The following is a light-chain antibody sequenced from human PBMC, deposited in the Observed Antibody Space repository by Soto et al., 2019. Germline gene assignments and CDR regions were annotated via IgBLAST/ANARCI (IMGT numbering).Light chain of an antibody. V-gene: IGKV3-20*01. CDR3: QQYDNSHPWT. Sequence: EIVLTQSPGTLSLSPGERATLSCRASQSVSSSYLAWYQQKPGQAPRLLIYGASSRATGIPDRFSGSGSGTDFTLTISRLEPEDFAVYYCQQYDNSHPWTFGQGTKVEIK. J-gene: IGKJ1*01. CDR1: QSVSSSY. CDR2: GAS.